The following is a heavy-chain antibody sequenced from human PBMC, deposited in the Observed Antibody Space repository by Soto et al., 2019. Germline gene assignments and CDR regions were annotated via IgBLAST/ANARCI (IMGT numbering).Heavy chain of an antibody. CDR2: ISAYNGNT. J-gene: IGHJ5*02. CDR1: GYTFTSYG. Sequence: ASVKVSCKASGYTFTSYGISWVRQDPGQGLEWMGWISAYNGNTNYAQKLEGRVTMTTDTSTSTAYMELRSLRSDDTAVYYCARGIAAAGKLNWFDPWGQGTLVTVS. D-gene: IGHD6-13*01. V-gene: IGHV1-18*01. CDR3: ARGIAAAGKLNWFDP.